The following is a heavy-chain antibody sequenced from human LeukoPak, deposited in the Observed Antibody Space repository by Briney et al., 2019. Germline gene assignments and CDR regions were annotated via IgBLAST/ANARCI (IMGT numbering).Heavy chain of an antibody. CDR2: ISWNSGSM. D-gene: IGHD6-19*01. V-gene: IGHV3-9*01. J-gene: IGHJ6*02. CDR3: AKDIAVAGTTRYYYYGMDV. Sequence: GTSLRLSCAASGFTFDDYAMHWVRQGPGKGLEWVSGISWNSGSMVYADSVKGRFTISRDNAKNSLYLQLNSLRPEDTALYYCAKDIAVAGTTRYYYYGMDVWAKGPRSPSP. CDR1: GFTFDDYA.